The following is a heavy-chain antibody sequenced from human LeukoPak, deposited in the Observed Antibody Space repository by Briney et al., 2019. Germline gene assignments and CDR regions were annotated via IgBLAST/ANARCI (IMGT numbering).Heavy chain of an antibody. CDR1: GFSFSSYS. V-gene: IGHV3-48*01. CDR2: ISSGSRTI. CDR3: ARESITGDRDFDY. D-gene: IGHD7-27*01. Sequence: GGSLRLSCAASGFSFSSYSMNWVRQAPGRGLEWISYISSGSRTIFYADSVKGRFTVSRDNAKNSLYLLMNSLRADDTAVYYCARESITGDRDFDYWGQGTLITVSS. J-gene: IGHJ4*02.